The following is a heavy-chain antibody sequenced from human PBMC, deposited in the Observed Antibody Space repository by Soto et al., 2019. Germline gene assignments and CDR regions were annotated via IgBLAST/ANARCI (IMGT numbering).Heavy chain of an antibody. D-gene: IGHD3-3*01. J-gene: IGHJ5*02. CDR1: GFIFSSFT. V-gene: IGHV3-53*01. CDR2: IYSGGST. Sequence: PGGSLRLSCAGSGFIFSSFTMTWVRQAPGNGLEWVSVIYSGGSTYYADSVKGRFTISRDNSKNTLYLQMNSLRAEDTAVYYCARVYYDFWSGYYWFDPWGQGTLVTVSS. CDR3: ARVYYDFWSGYYWFDP.